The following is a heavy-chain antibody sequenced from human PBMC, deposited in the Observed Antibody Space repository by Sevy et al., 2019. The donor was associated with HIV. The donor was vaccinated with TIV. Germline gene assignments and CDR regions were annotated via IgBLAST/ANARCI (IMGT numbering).Heavy chain of an antibody. V-gene: IGHV3-43D*03. CDR1: GFTFDDYS. CDR2: ISWDGGST. CDR3: AKDIAAAGTYYYYYCGMDV. D-gene: IGHD6-13*01. Sequence: GSLRLSCSASGFTFDDYSMHWVRQAPGKGLEWVSLISWDGGSTYYADSVKGRFTISRDNSKNSLYLQMNSLRAEDTALYYCAKDIAAAGTYYYYYCGMDVWGQGTTVTVSS. J-gene: IGHJ6*02.